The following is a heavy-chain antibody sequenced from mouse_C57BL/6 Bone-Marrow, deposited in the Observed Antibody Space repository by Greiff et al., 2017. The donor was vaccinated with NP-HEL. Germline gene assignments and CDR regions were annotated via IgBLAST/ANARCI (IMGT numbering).Heavy chain of an antibody. D-gene: IGHD1-1*01. CDR2: ISDGGSYT. CDR1: GFTFSSYA. V-gene: IGHV5-4*01. CDR3: ARDHDYGSSRFAY. Sequence: EVQVVESGGGLVKPGGSLKLSCAASGFTFSSYAMSWVRQTPEKRLEWVATISDGGSYTYYPDNVKGRFTISRDNAKNNLYLQMSHLKSEDTAMYYCARDHDYGSSRFAYWGQGTLVTVSA. J-gene: IGHJ3*01.